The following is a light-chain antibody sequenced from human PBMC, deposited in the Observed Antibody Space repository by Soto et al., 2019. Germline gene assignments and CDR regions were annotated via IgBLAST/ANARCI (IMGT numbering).Light chain of an antibody. CDR1: NIRSNS. CDR2: EQS. V-gene: IGLV3-21*02. Sequence: SYELTQPPSVSVAPRQTARIACEGNNIRSNSVHWYHQKPGQAPVLLVFEQSDRPSGIPDRFSGSKSGNTASLTISGLQADDEADYFCFSYTASDLWVFGGGTKLTVL. CDR3: FSYTASDLWV. J-gene: IGLJ3*02.